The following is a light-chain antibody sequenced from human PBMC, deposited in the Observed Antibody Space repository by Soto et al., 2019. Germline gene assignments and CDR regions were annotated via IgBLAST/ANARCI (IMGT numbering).Light chain of an antibody. Sequence: EIVMTQSPATLSLSPGEGATLSCRASQSVSSNLAWFQQKPGQPPRLVIYDASTRATGIPARFSGSGSGTEFTLTIISLEPEDFAVYYCQQYSNSPLTFGQGTKVDIK. CDR3: QQYSNSPLT. CDR1: QSVSSN. V-gene: IGKV3-15*01. CDR2: DAS. J-gene: IGKJ1*01.